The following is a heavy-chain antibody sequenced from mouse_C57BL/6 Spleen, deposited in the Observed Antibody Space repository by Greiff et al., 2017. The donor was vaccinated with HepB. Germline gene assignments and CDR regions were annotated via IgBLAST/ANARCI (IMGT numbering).Heavy chain of an antibody. Sequence: VQLQQSGAELVRPGASVKLSCKASGYTFTDYYINWVKQRPGQGLEWIARIYPGSGNTYYNEKFKGKATLTAEKSSSTAYMQLSSRTSEDSAVYFCARVGSWYFDVWGTGTTVTVSS. CDR2: IYPGSGNT. CDR1: GYTFTDYY. CDR3: ARVGSWYFDV. D-gene: IGHD4-1*01. J-gene: IGHJ1*03. V-gene: IGHV1-76*01.